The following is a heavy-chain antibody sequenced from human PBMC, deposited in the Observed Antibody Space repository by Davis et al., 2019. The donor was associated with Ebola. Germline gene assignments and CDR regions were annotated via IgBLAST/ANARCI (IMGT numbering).Heavy chain of an antibody. CDR3: AGNRYYYYGMDV. CDR1: GYSFTSYW. D-gene: IGHD1-14*01. CDR2: IDPSDSYT. Sequence: PGGSLRLSCKGSGYSFTSYWISWVRQMPGKGLEWMGRIDPSDSYTNYSPSFQGHVTISADKSISTAYLQWSSLKASDTAMYYCAGNRYYYYGMDVWGQGTTVTVSS. J-gene: IGHJ6*02. V-gene: IGHV5-10-1*01.